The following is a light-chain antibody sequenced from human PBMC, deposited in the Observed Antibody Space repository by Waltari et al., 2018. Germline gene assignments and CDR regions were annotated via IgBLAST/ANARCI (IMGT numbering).Light chain of an antibody. CDR3: SSRTGSITEG. J-gene: IGLJ2*01. V-gene: IGLV2-14*02. CDR2: EAV. Sequence: WNRKNQGKPSKLLIVEAVKRPSGFSNRSSGSKPGNTASLTISGLQAEDEADYYFSSRTGSITEGFGGGTKLTVL.